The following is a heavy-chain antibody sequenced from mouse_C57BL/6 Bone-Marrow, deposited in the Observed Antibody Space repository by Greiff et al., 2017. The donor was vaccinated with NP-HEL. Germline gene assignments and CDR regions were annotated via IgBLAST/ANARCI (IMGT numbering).Heavy chain of an antibody. Sequence: EVKLQQSGPELVKPGASVKISCKASGYTFTDYYMNWVKQSHGKSLEWIGDINPNNGGTSYNQKFKGKATLTVDKSSSTAYMELRSLTSEDSAVYYCVVPYYYGKMAEAMDYWGQGTSVTVSS. J-gene: IGHJ4*01. V-gene: IGHV1-26*01. CDR2: INPNNGGT. CDR3: VVPYYYGKMAEAMDY. D-gene: IGHD1-1*01. CDR1: GYTFTDYY.